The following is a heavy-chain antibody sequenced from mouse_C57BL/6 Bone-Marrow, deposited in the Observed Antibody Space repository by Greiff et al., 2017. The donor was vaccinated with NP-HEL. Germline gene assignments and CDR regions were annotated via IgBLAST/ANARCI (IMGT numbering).Heavy chain of an antibody. CDR3: ARDWDVGDFDY. V-gene: IGHV3-6*01. CDR2: ISYDGSN. J-gene: IGHJ2*01. CDR1: GYSITSGYY. Sequence: EVQLQESGPGLVKPSQSLSLTCSVTGYSITSGYYWNWIRQFPGNKLEWMGYISYDGSNNYNPSLKNRISITRDTSKNQFFLKLNSVTTEDTATYYCARDWDVGDFDYWGQGTTLTVSS. D-gene: IGHD4-1*01.